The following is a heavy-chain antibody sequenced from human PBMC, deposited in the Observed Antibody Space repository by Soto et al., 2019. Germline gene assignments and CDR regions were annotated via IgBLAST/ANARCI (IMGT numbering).Heavy chain of an antibody. Sequence: AASVKVSCKASGGTFSSYAISWVRQAPGQGLEWMGGIIPIFGTANYAQKFQGRVTITADESTSTAYMELSSLRSEDTAVYYCARGGYYYDTRGVYYYYYGMDVWGQGTTVTVS. CDR3: ARGGYYYDTRGVYYYYYGMDV. D-gene: IGHD3-22*01. V-gene: IGHV1-69*13. CDR2: IIPIFGTA. CDR1: GGTFSSYA. J-gene: IGHJ6*02.